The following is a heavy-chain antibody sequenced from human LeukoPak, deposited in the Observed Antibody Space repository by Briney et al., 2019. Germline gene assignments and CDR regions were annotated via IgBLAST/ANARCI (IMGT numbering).Heavy chain of an antibody. CDR3: ARDPYYYDSSPDY. D-gene: IGHD3-22*01. V-gene: IGHV1-2*02. CDR2: INPNSGGT. Sequence: ASGKVSCKASGYTFTGYYMHWVRQAPGQGLEWMGWINPNSGGTNYAQKFQGRVTMTRDTSISTAYMELSRLRSDDTAVYYCARDPYYYDSSPDYWGQGTLVTVSS. J-gene: IGHJ4*02. CDR1: GYTFTGYY.